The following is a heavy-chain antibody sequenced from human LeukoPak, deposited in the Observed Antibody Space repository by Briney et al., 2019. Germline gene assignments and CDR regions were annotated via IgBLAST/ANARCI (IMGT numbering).Heavy chain of an antibody. D-gene: IGHD5-12*01. Sequence: ASVKVSCKASGYTFTGYYMHWVRQAPGQGLEWMGWINPNSGGTNYAQKLQGRVTMTTDTSTSTAYMELRSLRSDDTAVYYCARDAPIVANEKGYYYYGMDVWGQGTTVTVSS. CDR3: ARDAPIVANEKGYYYYGMDV. V-gene: IGHV1-2*02. CDR2: INPNSGGT. J-gene: IGHJ6*02. CDR1: GYTFTGYY.